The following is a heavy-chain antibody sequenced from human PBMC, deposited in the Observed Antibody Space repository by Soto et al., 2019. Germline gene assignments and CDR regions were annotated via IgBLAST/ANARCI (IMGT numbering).Heavy chain of an antibody. CDR2: ISAYNGNT. D-gene: IGHD3-3*01. CDR1: GYTFTSYG. V-gene: IGHV1-18*01. CDR3: ARAPYDFWSGYYLGMDV. J-gene: IGHJ6*02. Sequence: ASVKVSCKASGYTFTSYGISWVRQAPGQGLEWMGWISAYNGNTNYAQKLQGRVTMTTDTSTSTAYMELRSLRSDDTAVYYCARAPYDFWSGYYLGMDVWGQGTTVTVS.